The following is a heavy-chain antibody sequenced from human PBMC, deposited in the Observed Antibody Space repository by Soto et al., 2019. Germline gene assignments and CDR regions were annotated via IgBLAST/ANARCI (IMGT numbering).Heavy chain of an antibody. J-gene: IGHJ4*02. CDR3: ARDSGGRSSGYYYYFDY. CDR1: VFTFSIHA. Sequence: WGSLRISCVASVFTFSIHAMNWVRQAPVKGLEWVSYISSSSSTIYYADSVKGRFTISRGNAKNSLYLQMNSLRDEDTAVYYCARDSGGRSSGYYYYFDYWGQGTLVTVSS. D-gene: IGHD3-22*01. CDR2: ISSSSSTI. V-gene: IGHV3-48*02.